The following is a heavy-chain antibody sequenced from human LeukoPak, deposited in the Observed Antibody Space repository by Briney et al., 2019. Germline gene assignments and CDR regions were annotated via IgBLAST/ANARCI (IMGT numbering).Heavy chain of an antibody. Sequence: SETLSLTCTVSGGSISSSRYYWGWIRQPPGKGLEWIGSIYYSGSTYYNPSLKSRVTISVDTSKNQFSLKLSSVTAADTAVYYCARVRGYSYGFFDYWGQGTLVTVSS. CDR1: GGSISSSRYY. CDR3: ARVRGYSYGFFDY. D-gene: IGHD5-18*01. V-gene: IGHV4-39*07. CDR2: IYYSGST. J-gene: IGHJ4*02.